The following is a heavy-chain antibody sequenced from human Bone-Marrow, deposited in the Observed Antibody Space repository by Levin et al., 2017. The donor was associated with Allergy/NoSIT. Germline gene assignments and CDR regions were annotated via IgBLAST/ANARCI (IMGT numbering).Heavy chain of an antibody. CDR1: GFSLSSAGMC. J-gene: IGHJ3*02. V-gene: IGHV2-70*01. CDR3: VRTDPKFSGIYGGAFEI. D-gene: IGHD6-19*01. CDR2: IDWDDDK. Sequence: SGPTLVKPTQTLTLTCTLSGFSLSSAGMCVSWIRQPPGKALEWLALIDWDDDKYYSSSLKTRLTISQDASKNQVVLTLTNMDPVDTATYFCVRTDPKFSGIYGGAFEIWGQGAMVTVSS.